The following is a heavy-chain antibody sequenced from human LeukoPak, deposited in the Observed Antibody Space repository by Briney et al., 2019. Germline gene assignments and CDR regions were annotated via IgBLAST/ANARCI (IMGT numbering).Heavy chain of an antibody. J-gene: IGHJ4*02. CDR3: ARESGSGEFDY. Sequence: PGGSLRLSCAASRFTFSSYKVNWVRQAPGKGLEWVSSISGSSSYIYHADSVKGRFTISRDNARNSLYLQMNSLRAEDTAVYYCARESGSGEFDYWGQGTLVTVSS. V-gene: IGHV3-21*01. CDR1: RFTFSSYK. D-gene: IGHD6-19*01. CDR2: ISGSSSYI.